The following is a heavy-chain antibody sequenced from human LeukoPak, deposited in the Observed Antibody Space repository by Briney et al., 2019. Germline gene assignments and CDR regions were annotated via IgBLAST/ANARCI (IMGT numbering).Heavy chain of an antibody. Sequence: SETLSLTCTVSGGSISTYYWSWIRQPPGKGLEWIGYIYYSGSTHYNPSLKSRVTISVDTSKKQFSLKLSSVTAADTAVYYCARVRGSSGSYEYYHYMDVWGKGTTVTISS. CDR2: IYYSGST. D-gene: IGHD1-26*01. V-gene: IGHV4-59*12. CDR1: GGSISTYY. CDR3: ARVRGSSGSYEYYHYMDV. J-gene: IGHJ6*03.